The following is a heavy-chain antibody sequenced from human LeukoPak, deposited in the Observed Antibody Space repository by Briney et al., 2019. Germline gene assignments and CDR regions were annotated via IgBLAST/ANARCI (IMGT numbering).Heavy chain of an antibody. CDR3: EREKDDHGDPGPLDA. V-gene: IGHV3-74*01. J-gene: IGHJ5*02. CDR1: GFMFSKSW. CDR2: IYNDGSTT. D-gene: IGHD4-17*01. Sequence: PGGSLRLSCAASGFMFSKSWMHWVRQVPGKGLVWVARIYNDGSTTNYADSVKGRFTIPRDNAANTLFLQMSSLRAEDTAVYYCEREKDDHGDPGPLDAWGQGDLVTVSS.